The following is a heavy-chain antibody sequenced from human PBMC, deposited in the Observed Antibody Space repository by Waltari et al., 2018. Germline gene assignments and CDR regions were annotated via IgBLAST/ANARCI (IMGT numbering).Heavy chain of an antibody. V-gene: IGHV4-59*01. J-gene: IGHJ4*02. CDR2: IYYSGST. CDR1: GGSIRSYY. Sequence: QVQLQESGPGLVKPSETLSLTCTVSGGSIRSYYWSWVRQPPGKGLEWIGYIYYSGSTNYNPSLKSRVTISVDTSKNQFSLKLSSVTAADTAVYYCASGVVPSGVYFDYWGQGTLVTVSS. CDR3: ASGVVPSGVYFDY. D-gene: IGHD3-3*01.